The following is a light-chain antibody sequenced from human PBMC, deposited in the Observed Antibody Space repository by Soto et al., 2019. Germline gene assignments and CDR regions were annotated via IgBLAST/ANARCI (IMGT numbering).Light chain of an antibody. CDR3: SSFTSNRIYV. Sequence: QSALTQPTSVSGSPGQSITISCTGNHNDIGTYGYVSWYQQHPGRAPRLLIHGVTTRPSGISGRFSASKSGLTASLTISGLQPEDEADYYCSSFTSNRIYVFGPGTKATVL. CDR2: GVT. V-gene: IGLV2-14*03. CDR1: HNDIGTYGY. J-gene: IGLJ1*01.